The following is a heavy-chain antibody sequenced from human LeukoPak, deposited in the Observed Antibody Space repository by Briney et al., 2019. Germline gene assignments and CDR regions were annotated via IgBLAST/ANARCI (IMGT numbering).Heavy chain of an antibody. J-gene: IGHJ5*02. V-gene: IGHV4-59*01. CDR3: ARGWGFGYYDSSGYPS. D-gene: IGHD3-22*01. Sequence: SETLSLTCAVYGGSFSGYYWSWIRQPPGKGLEWIGYIYYSGSTNYNPSLKSRVTISVDTSKNQFSLKLSSVTAADTAVYYCARGWGFGYYDSSGYPSWGQGTLVTVSS. CDR2: IYYSGST. CDR1: GGSFSGYY.